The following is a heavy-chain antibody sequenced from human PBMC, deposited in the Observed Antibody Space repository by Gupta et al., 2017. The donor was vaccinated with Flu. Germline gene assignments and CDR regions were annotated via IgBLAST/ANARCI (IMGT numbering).Heavy chain of an antibody. CDR2: ISSGNSYI. CDR3: ARVGFSSGWYGSDY. V-gene: IGHV3-21*01. CDR1: GFTFDTYT. J-gene: IGHJ4*02. Sequence: EVQLVESGGGLVKPGGSMRLSCAASGFTFDTYTMNWVRQPPGKGLEWVSSISSGNSYIYYADSVKGRFSISRDNAKNSLYLQMDSLRVEDTAVYYCARVGFSSGWYGSDYWGQGSLVTVSS. D-gene: IGHD6-19*01.